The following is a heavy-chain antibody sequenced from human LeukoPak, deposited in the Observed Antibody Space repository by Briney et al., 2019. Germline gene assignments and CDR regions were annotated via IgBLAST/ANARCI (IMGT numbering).Heavy chain of an antibody. CDR2: IYHSGST. CDR3: ARRLGITMVRGVRYYFDY. Sequence: SETLSLTCTVSGYSISSGYYWGWIRQPPGKGLEWIGSIYHSGSTYYNPSLKSRVTISVDTSKNQFSLKLSSVAAADAAVYYCARRLGITMVRGVRYYFDYWGQGTLVTVSS. V-gene: IGHV4-38-2*02. J-gene: IGHJ4*02. CDR1: GYSISSGYY. D-gene: IGHD3-10*01.